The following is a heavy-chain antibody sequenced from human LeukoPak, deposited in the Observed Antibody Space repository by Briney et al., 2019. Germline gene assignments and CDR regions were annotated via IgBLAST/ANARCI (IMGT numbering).Heavy chain of an antibody. V-gene: IGHV1-69*13. J-gene: IGHJ4*02. D-gene: IGHD6-19*01. CDR1: GGTFSSYA. CDR3: ARVYSSGWGFDY. Sequence: SVRVSCKASGGTFSSYAISWVRQAPGQGLEWMGGIIPIFGTANYTQKFQGRVTITADESTSTAYMELSSLRSEDTAVYYCARVYSSGWGFDYWGQGTLVTVSS. CDR2: IIPIFGTA.